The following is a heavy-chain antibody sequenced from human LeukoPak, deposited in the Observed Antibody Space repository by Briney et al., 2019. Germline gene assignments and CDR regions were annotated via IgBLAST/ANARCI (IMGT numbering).Heavy chain of an antibody. CDR2: MSPKSGNT. CDR1: GDTFSNYD. V-gene: IGHV1-8*01. Sequence: ASVKVSCKASGDTFSNYDINWVRHATGQGLEWMGWMSPKSGNTGYAQKFQGRLTMTRDTSIGTAYMELSSLRSEDTAVYYCTRGPPNWGFDYWGQGTLVTVSS. D-gene: IGHD7-27*01. J-gene: IGHJ4*02. CDR3: TRGPPNWGFDY.